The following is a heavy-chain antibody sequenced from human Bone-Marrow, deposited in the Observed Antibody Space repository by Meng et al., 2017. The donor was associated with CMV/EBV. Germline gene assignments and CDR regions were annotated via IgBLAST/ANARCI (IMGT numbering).Heavy chain of an antibody. CDR3: AKDLGGYNDY. V-gene: IGHV3-30*02. CDR1: GFTFSRFI. J-gene: IGHJ4*02. Sequence: GELLKISCAASGFTFSRFIMHWVRQAPGKGLEWVAFIRYDGSNTYYADSVKGRFTISRDNSKNTRYLQMNSLRAEDTAAYYCAKDLGGYNDYWGQGTLVTVSS. D-gene: IGHD3-22*01. CDR2: IRYDGSNT.